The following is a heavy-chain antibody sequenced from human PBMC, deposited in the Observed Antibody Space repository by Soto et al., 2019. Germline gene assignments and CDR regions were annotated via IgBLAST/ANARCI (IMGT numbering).Heavy chain of an antibody. CDR1: GYTFTSYY. V-gene: IGHV1-46*01. D-gene: IGHD3-3*01. J-gene: IGHJ4*02. CDR2: INPSGST. CDR3: ARHPSSMTIFGGFDY. Sequence: ASVKVSCKASGYTFTSYYLHWVRQAPGQGLEWMGIINPSGSTSYAQKFQGRVTMTRDTSTSTVYMELSSLRSEDTAVYHCARHPSSMTIFGGFDYWGQGTLVTVSS.